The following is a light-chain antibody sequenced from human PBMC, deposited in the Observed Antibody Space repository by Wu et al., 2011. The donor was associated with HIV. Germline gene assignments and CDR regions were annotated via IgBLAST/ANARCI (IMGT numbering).Light chain of an antibody. J-gene: IGKJ4*01. CDR2: AAS. V-gene: IGKV1-27*01. Sequence: DIQMTQSPSSLSASVGDRVTITCRASQGISKYLAWYQQKPGNVPKLLIFAASTLQSGVPSRFSGSGSGTDFILTINSLQSEDIAVYYCHQYNDWPLSLGGGT. CDR3: HQYNDWPLS. CDR1: QGISKY.